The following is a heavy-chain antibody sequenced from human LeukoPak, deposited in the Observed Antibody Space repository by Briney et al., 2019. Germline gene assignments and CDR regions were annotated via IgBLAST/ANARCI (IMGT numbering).Heavy chain of an antibody. CDR1: GFTFRTYA. D-gene: IGHD3-10*01. V-gene: IGHV3-23*01. CDR3: AKGEATPYYYGSGSYFYFDD. Sequence: SRGSLRLSCAASGFTFRTYAMTWVRQAPGKGLEWVAALSGSGETTHYADSVKGRFTVSRDNSKSILYLQMNSLRAEDTAVYYCAKGEATPYYYGSGSYFYFDDWGQGTLVTVSS. J-gene: IGHJ4*02. CDR2: LSGSGETT.